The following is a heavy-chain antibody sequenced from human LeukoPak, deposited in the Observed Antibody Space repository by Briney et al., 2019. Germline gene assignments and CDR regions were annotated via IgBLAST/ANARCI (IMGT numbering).Heavy chain of an antibody. CDR3: ARARPGAYGSGSYPGY. CDR1: GYTFTGYY. J-gene: IGHJ4*02. V-gene: IGHV1-2*02. CDR2: INPNSGGT. Sequence: GASVKVSCKASGYTFTGYYMHWVRQAPGQGLEWMGWINPNSGGTNYAQKFQGRVTMTRDTSISTAYMELSRLRSDDTAVYYCARARPGAYGSGSYPGYWGQGTLVTVSS. D-gene: IGHD3-10*01.